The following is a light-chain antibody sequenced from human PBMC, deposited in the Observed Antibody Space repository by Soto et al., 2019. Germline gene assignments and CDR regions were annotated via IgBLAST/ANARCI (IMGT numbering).Light chain of an antibody. Sequence: EIVMTQSPATLSVSTGERATLSCRASQSISTELAWYQQKPGQPPRLLIYSASTRATGVPARFTGSGSGSEFTLTISVLQSEDCAVYYCQQGHNWPLTFGQGTRLEI. J-gene: IGKJ2*01. CDR3: QQGHNWPLT. CDR2: SAS. V-gene: IGKV3-15*01. CDR1: QSISTE.